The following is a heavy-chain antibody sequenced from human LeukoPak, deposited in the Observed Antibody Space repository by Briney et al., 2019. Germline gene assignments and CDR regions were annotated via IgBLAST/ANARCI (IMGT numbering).Heavy chain of an antibody. CDR3: VPGGLAVSGIDY. CDR2: ITPDVSDR. Sequence: GGSLRLSCAVSGFTFNNYWMSWVRQAPGKGLEWVADITPDVSDRYYVDSLKGRVTISRDNTKSSLYLQLNSLRAEDTAVYYCVPGGLAVSGIDYWGQGALVTVSS. D-gene: IGHD6-19*01. V-gene: IGHV3-7*01. CDR1: GFTFNNYW. J-gene: IGHJ4*02.